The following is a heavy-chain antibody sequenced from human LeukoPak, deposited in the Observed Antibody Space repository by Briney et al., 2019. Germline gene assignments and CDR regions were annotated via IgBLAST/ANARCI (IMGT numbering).Heavy chain of an antibody. D-gene: IGHD3-9*01. CDR3: AIDLPLTGYSIGTNGIAV. CDR2: ISSSGSTI. CDR1: GFTFSDYY. J-gene: IGHJ6*02. V-gene: IGHV3-11*01. Sequence: GGSLRLSCADSGFTFSDYYMSWIRQAPGKGLECVSYISSSGSTIYYADSVKGRFTISRDNAKNSLYLQMNSLRAEDTAVYYFAIDLPLTGYSIGTNGIAVWGQGTTGTVSS.